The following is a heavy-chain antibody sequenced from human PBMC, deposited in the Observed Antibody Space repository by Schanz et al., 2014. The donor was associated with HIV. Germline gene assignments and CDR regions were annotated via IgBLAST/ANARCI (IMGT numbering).Heavy chain of an antibody. CDR2: INHSGNT. CDR3: WRTYYYDGSPLPLDS. J-gene: IGHJ4*02. D-gene: IGHD3-22*01. CDR1: GGSFSAYY. V-gene: IGHV4-34*01. Sequence: QVQLQQWGAGLLKPSETLSLTCVVYGGSFSAYYWSWIRQPPGKGLEWIGKINHSGNTNYNPSLKSRVTITVDTSNTQLPHKVPTGPAADAAVYYCWRTYYYDGSPLPLDSWGQGTLVTVSS.